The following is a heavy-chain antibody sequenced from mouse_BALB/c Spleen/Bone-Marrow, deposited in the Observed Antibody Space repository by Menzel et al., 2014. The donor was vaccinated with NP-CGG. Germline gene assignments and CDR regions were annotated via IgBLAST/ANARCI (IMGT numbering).Heavy chain of an antibody. V-gene: IGHV1-63*01. CDR2: IYPGSGNT. Sequence: QVQLKESGTEPVRPGTSVKISCKASGYAFTNYWLGWVKQRPGHGLEWIGDIYPGSGNTYYNEKFKGKATLTADKSSSTAYMQLSGLTSEDSAVYFCTRRRSLDYWGQGTTLTVSS. CDR1: GYAFTNYW. J-gene: IGHJ2*01. CDR3: TRRRSLDY.